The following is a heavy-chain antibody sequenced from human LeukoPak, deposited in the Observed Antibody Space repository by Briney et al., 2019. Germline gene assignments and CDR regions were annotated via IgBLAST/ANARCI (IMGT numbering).Heavy chain of an antibody. D-gene: IGHD6-25*01. CDR3: ARVSAAAADAFDI. Sequence: GGSLRLSCAASGFTFSSYWMSWVRQAPGKGLEWVANIKQEGSEKYYVDSVKGRFTISRDNAKNSLYLQMNSLRAEDTAVYYCARVSAAAADAFDIWGQGTMVTVSS. V-gene: IGHV3-7*01. CDR2: IKQEGSEK. J-gene: IGHJ3*02. CDR1: GFTFSSYW.